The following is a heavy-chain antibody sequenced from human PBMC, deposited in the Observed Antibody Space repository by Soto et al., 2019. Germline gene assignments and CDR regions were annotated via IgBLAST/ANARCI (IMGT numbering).Heavy chain of an antibody. CDR1: GYTFTSYD. CDR2: MNPNSGNT. D-gene: IGHD2-2*01. J-gene: IGHJ6*02. V-gene: IGHV1-8*01. CDR3: ARGFRVDCISTSCPDGDYYYYYGMDV. Sequence: ASVKVSCKASGYTFTSYDINWVRQATGQGLEWMGWMNPNSGNTGYAQKFQGRVTMTRNTSISTAYMELSSLRSEDTAVYYCARGFRVDCISTSCPDGDYYYYYGMDVWSQGTTVTVSS.